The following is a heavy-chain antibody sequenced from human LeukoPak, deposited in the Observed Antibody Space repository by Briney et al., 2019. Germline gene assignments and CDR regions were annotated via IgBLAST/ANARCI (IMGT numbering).Heavy chain of an antibody. Sequence: SETLSLTCAVFGGSFSGYYWNWIRQPPGKGLEWIGQINPSRNTNYNPSLKSRVTISVDTSKNQLSLKLSSVTAADTAVYYCAREPGFYAFDIWGQGTMVTVSS. D-gene: IGHD1-14*01. CDR3: AREPGFYAFDI. CDR1: GGSFSGYY. J-gene: IGHJ3*02. V-gene: IGHV4-34*01. CDR2: INPSRNT.